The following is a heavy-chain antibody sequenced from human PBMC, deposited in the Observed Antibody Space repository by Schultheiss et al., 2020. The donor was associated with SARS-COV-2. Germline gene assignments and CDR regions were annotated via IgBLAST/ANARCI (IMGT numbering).Heavy chain of an antibody. V-gene: IGHV3-53*01. Sequence: GGSLRLSCAASGFTVSTSYMSWVRQAPGKGLEWVSVIYSDDHGVTYYADAVKGRFSISRDNFKKTLFLQMNRVRVEDTARYYCARLQYSSVDVFDIWGQGTMVTVSS. CDR3: ARLQYSSVDVFDI. D-gene: IGHD6-19*01. CDR1: GFTVSTSY. CDR2: IYSDDHGVT. J-gene: IGHJ3*02.